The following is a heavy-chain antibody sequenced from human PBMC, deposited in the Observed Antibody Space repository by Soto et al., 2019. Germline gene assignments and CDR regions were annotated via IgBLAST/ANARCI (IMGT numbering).Heavy chain of an antibody. V-gene: IGHV1-2*02. CDR1: GYSFTAFY. CDR2: INPNSGGT. Sequence: QVQLVQSGAEVEKPGASVKVSCKAAGYSFTAFYIHWVRQARGQGFEWLGWINPNSGGTYYSQKFRARVTLTRDTSISTVYMELTGLSSDDTAVYYCARANSIRPYFYNMDVWGQGTTVTVSS. CDR3: ARANSIRPYFYNMDV. D-gene: IGHD2-21*01. J-gene: IGHJ6*03.